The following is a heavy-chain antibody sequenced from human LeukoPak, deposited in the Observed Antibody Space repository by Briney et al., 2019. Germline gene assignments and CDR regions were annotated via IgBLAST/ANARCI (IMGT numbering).Heavy chain of an antibody. CDR3: AKIQGYYFDY. CDR1: GFTFSSYA. D-gene: IGHD5-18*01. Sequence: GGSLRLSCAASGFTFSSYAMSWVRQAPGKGLEWVSANSSSGGSTYYADSVKGRFTTSRDNSKNTLYLQMNSLRAEDTAVYYCAKIQGYYFDYWGQGTLVTVSS. J-gene: IGHJ4*02. CDR2: NSSSGGST. V-gene: IGHV3-23*01.